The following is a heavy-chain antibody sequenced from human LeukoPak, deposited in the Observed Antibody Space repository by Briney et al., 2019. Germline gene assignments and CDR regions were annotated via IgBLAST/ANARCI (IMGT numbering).Heavy chain of an antibody. Sequence: ASVKVSCKASGYTFTSYGISWVRQAPGQGLEWMGWISAYNGNTNYAQKLQGRVTMTTDTSTSTAYMELRSLRSDDTAVYYCARDRLVGYCGGDCYSDRFDPWGQGTLVTVSS. CDR2: ISAYNGNT. V-gene: IGHV1-18*01. CDR3: ARDRLVGYCGGDCYSDRFDP. CDR1: GYTFTSYG. J-gene: IGHJ5*02. D-gene: IGHD2-21*02.